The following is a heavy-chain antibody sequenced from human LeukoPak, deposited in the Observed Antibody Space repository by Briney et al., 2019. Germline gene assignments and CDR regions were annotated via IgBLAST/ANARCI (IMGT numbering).Heavy chain of an antibody. D-gene: IGHD3-22*01. J-gene: IGHJ4*02. Sequence: SETLSLACTVSGGSISSFYWSWIRQPPGKGLEWIGYIYYTGSTNYNPSLKGRLTISVDASKNQFSLKLSSVTAADTAVYYCARRIFGSSGYYGNFDYWGQGTLVTVSS. V-gene: IGHV4-59*12. CDR3: ARRIFGSSGYYGNFDY. CDR1: GGSISSFY. CDR2: IYYTGST.